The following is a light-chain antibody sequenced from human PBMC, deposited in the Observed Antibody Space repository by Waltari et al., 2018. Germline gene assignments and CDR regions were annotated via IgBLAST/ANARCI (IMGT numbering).Light chain of an antibody. CDR2: GAS. CDR1: QSVSSSY. J-gene: IGKJ5*01. CDR3: QQYGSSPPVT. V-gene: IGKV3-20*01. Sequence: EIVLTQSPGTLSLSPGERATLSCRARQSVSSSYLAWDQQKPGQAPRLRLSGASSRATGIPDRFSGSGSGTDFTLTISRLEPEDFAVYYCQQYGSSPPVTFGQGTRLEIK.